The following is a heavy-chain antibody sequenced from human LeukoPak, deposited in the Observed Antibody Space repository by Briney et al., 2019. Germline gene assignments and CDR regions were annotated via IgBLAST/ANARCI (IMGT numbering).Heavy chain of an antibody. Sequence: SETLSLTCAVSGGSISSSNWWSWVRQPPGKGLEWIGEIYHSGSTNYNPSLKSRVTISVDKSKNQFSLKLSSVTAADTAVYYCARALYCSSTSCYGEYYYYGMDAWGQGTTVTVSS. CDR2: IYHSGST. CDR1: GGSISSSNW. V-gene: IGHV4-4*02. D-gene: IGHD2-2*01. CDR3: ARALYCSSTSCYGEYYYYGMDA. J-gene: IGHJ6*02.